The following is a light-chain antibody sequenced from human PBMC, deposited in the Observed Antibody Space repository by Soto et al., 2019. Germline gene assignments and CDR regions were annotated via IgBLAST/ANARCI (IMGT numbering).Light chain of an antibody. Sequence: VMTQSPVTLSLSPGERATLSCRASHSVSSNLAWFQQKPGQAPRLLIYGSSTRATGIPARFSGSGSATDFTLTISSLQSEDFAVYYCQQYNDWPLTFGGGTKVDIK. V-gene: IGKV3-15*01. CDR2: GSS. CDR3: QQYNDWPLT. CDR1: HSVSSN. J-gene: IGKJ4*01.